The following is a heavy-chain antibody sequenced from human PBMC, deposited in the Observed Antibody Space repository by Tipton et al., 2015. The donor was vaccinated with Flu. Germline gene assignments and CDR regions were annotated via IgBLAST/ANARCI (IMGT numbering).Heavy chain of an antibody. D-gene: IGHD6-19*01. CDR2: IYHSGST. Sequence: TLSLTCAVSGYSISSGYYWGWIRQPPGKGLEWIGSIYHSGSTYYNPSLKSRVTISVDTSKNQFSLKLSSVTAADTAVYYCARVLVAGTSPLFDYWGQGTLVTVSS. V-gene: IGHV4-38-2*01. J-gene: IGHJ4*02. CDR3: ARVLVAGTSPLFDY. CDR1: GYSISSGYY.